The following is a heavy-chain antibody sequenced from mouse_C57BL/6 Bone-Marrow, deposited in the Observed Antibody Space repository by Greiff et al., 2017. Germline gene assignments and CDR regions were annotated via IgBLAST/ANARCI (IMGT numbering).Heavy chain of an antibody. D-gene: IGHD4-1*01. CDR1: GSTFTRYW. Sequence: QVQLQQSGAELVKPGASVKMSCKASGSTFTRYWITWVKQRPGQGLEWIGDIYPTSGRTNYNEKFKSKAILNVDTSSNTAYMQLSSLTSEDSAVFYCARSGPLGRSFDYWGQGTTLTVSS. CDR3: ARSGPLGRSFDY. J-gene: IGHJ2*01. V-gene: IGHV1-55*01. CDR2: IYPTSGRT.